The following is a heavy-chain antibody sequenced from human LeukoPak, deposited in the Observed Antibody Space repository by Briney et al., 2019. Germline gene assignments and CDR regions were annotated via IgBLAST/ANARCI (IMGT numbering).Heavy chain of an antibody. CDR2: IYHSGST. CDR3: AGGYSSGPNYYFDY. J-gene: IGHJ4*02. CDR1: GGSISSSNW. D-gene: IGHD6-19*01. Sequence: SETLSLTCAVSGGSISSSNWWRWVRQPPGKGLGWIGEIYHSGSTNYNPSLKSRVTISVDKSKNQFSLKLSSVTAADTAVYYCAGGYSSGPNYYFDYWGQGTLVTVSS. V-gene: IGHV4-4*02.